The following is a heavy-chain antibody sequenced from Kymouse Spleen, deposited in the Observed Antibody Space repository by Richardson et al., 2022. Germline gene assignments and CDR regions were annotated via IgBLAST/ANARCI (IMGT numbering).Heavy chain of an antibody. J-gene: IGHJ5*02. Sequence: QLQLQESGPGLVKPSETLSLTCTVSGGSISSSSYYWGWIRQPPGKGLEWIGSIYYSGSTYYNPSLKSRVTISVDTSKNQFSLKLSSVTAADTAVYYCARQSIVLMVYANWFDPWGQGTLVTVSS. CDR2: IYYSGST. V-gene: IGHV4-39*01. CDR1: GGSISSSSYY. CDR3: ARQSIVLMVYANWFDP. D-gene: IGHD2-8*01.